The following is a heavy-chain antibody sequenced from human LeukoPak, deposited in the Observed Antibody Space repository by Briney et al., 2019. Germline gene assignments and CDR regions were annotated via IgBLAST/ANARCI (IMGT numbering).Heavy chain of an antibody. Sequence: GGSLRLSCAASGFTFSTYAMSCVRQAPGKGLEWVSAISGGGGSTYYADSVRGRFTISRDNSKNTVYLQMNSLRAEDTAVYYCAKRENYYDSSGYHYVGAFDIWGQGTMVTVSS. J-gene: IGHJ3*02. CDR1: GFTFSTYA. CDR3: AKRENYYDSSGYHYVGAFDI. CDR2: ISGGGGST. D-gene: IGHD3-22*01. V-gene: IGHV3-23*01.